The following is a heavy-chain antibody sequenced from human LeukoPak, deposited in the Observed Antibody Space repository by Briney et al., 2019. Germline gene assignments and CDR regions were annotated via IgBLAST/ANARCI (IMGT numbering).Heavy chain of an antibody. V-gene: IGHV1-69*05. CDR2: IIPIFGTA. CDR3: ACATYSGSYIYDY. J-gene: IGHJ4*02. CDR1: RGTFSSYA. Sequence: SVKVSCKASRGTFSSYAISWVRQAPGQGLEWMGGIIPIFGTANYAQKFQGRVTITTDESTSTAYMELSSLRSEDTAVYYCACATYSGSYIYDYWGQGTLVTVSS. D-gene: IGHD1-26*01.